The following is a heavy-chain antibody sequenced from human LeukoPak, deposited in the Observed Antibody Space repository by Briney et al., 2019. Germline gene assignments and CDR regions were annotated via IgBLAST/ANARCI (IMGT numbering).Heavy chain of an antibody. CDR2: IWYDGSNK. V-gene: IGHV3-33*01. CDR1: GFTFSSYG. J-gene: IGHJ4*02. D-gene: IGHD4-17*01. Sequence: GGSLGLSCAASGFTFSSYGMHWVRQAPGKGLEWVAVIWYDGSNKYYADSVKGRFTISRDNSKNSLYLQMNSLRAEDTAVYYCARPITVTTLFDYWGQGTLVTVSS. CDR3: ARPITVTTLFDY.